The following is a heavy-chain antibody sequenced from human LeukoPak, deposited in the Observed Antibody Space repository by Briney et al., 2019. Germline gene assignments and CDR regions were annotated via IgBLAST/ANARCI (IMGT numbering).Heavy chain of an antibody. CDR2: IYYSGST. CDR1: GGSISSGDYY. V-gene: IGHV4-30-4*01. D-gene: IGHD6-6*01. J-gene: IGHJ4*02. CDR3: ARAKGIAARPFDY. Sequence: SETLSLTCTVSGGSISSGDYYWSWIRQPPGKGLEWIGYIYYSGSTYYNPSLKSRITISVDTSKNQFSLKLSSVTAADTAVYYCARAKGIAARPFDYWGQGTLVTVSS.